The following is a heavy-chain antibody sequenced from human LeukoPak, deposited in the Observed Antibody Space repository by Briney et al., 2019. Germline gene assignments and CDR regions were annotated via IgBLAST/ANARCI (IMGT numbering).Heavy chain of an antibody. J-gene: IGHJ4*02. CDR3: ARVGPSEGTHYGGNSGGAHPVDY. V-gene: IGHV3-30-3*01. Sequence: GGSLRLSCAASGFTFSSYAMHWVRQAPGKGLEWVAVISYDGSNKYYADSVKGRFTISRDNSKNTLYLQMNSLRAEDTAVYYCARVGPSEGTHYGGNSGGAHPVDYWGQGTLVTVSS. D-gene: IGHD4-23*01. CDR1: GFTFSSYA. CDR2: ISYDGSNK.